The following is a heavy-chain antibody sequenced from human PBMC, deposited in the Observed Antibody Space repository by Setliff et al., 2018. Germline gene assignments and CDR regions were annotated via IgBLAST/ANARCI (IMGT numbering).Heavy chain of an antibody. CDR1: GYRFTTYW. Sequence: GESLKISCKGSGYRFTTYWIAWVRQKPGKGLEWMGIVYPGDSDTRYSPSFQGQVTISVDKSISTVYLHWSSLKASDTAMYYCARSPLDDAFDIWGQGTMVTVSS. V-gene: IGHV5-51*01. J-gene: IGHJ3*02. CDR2: VYPGDSDT. CDR3: ARSPLDDAFDI.